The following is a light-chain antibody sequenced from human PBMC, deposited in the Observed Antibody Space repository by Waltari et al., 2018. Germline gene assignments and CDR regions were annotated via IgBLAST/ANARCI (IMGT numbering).Light chain of an antibody. CDR3: QQYYSGPRT. CDR2: WAS. CDR1: QSVLYSSNDKNY. J-gene: IGKJ1*01. Sequence: DIVMTQSPDSLAVSLGERDTINCKSSQSVLYSSNDKNYLAWYQQKPRQPPRLLIYWASTRESGVPDRFSGSGSGTDFTLTISSLQAEDVAVYYCQQYYSGPRTFGQGTKVEIK. V-gene: IGKV4-1*01.